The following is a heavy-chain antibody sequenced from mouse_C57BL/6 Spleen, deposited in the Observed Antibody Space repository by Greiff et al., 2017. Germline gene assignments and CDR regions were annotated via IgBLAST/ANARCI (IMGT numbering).Heavy chain of an antibody. D-gene: IGHD1-1*01. V-gene: IGHV1-64*01. CDR2: IHPNSGST. Sequence: QVQLQQPGAELVKPGASVKLSCKASGYTFTSYWMHWVKQRPGQGLEWIGMIHPNSGSTNYNEKFKGKATLTVDKSSSTAYMQLSSLTSEDSAVYYCAILTTVGEGDYWGQGTSVTVSS. CDR1: GYTFTSYW. J-gene: IGHJ4*01. CDR3: AILTTVGEGDY.